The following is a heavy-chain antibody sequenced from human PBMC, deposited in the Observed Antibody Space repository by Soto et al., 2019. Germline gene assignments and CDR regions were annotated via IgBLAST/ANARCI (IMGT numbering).Heavy chain of an antibody. CDR3: ARSFAQGATPSY. Sequence: PSETLSLTCAVYCGSFSSYYWSWIRQPPGKGLEWIGEINHSGSTNYNPSLKSRVTMSVDTSKNQFSLKLSSVTAADTAVYYCARSFAQGATPSYWGRGTLVTVSS. J-gene: IGHJ4*02. D-gene: IGHD1-26*01. CDR1: CGSFSSYY. V-gene: IGHV4-34*01. CDR2: INHSGST.